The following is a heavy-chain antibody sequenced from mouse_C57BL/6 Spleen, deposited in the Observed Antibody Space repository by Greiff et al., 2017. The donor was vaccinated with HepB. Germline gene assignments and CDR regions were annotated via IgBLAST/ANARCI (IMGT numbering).Heavy chain of an antibody. V-gene: IGHV1-7*01. Sequence: VQLQQSGAELAKPGASVKLSCKASGYTFTSYWMHWVKQRPGQGLEWIGYINPSSGYTKYNQKFKDKATLTADKSSSTAYMQLSSLTYEDSAVYYCARVYYDYDAGRYYAMDYWGQGTSVTVSS. CDR3: ARVYYDYDAGRYYAMDY. J-gene: IGHJ4*01. CDR2: INPSSGYT. D-gene: IGHD2-4*01. CDR1: GYTFTSYW.